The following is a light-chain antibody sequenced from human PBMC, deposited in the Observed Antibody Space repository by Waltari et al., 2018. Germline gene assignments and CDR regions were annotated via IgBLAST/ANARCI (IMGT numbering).Light chain of an antibody. CDR2: EVS. J-gene: IGLJ1*01. Sequence: QPALTQPASVSGSPGQSITISCHGTDSTGGSYDFVSWYQQHPGKAPHLIIYEVSNRPSGISNRFSASTSGNTASLTISGLQAEDEADYYCSSYTTSSAPGVFGTGTRVTVL. V-gene: IGLV2-14*01. CDR1: DSTGGSYDF. CDR3: SSYTTSSAPGV.